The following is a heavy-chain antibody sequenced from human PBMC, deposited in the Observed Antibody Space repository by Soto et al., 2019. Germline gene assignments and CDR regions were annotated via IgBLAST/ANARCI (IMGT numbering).Heavy chain of an antibody. CDR2: IYTSGST. V-gene: IGHV4-4*07. CDR3: ARGIGNGYSGIRYVPDLYYYYGMDV. Sequence: SETLSLTCTVPGGSISSYYWSWIRQPAGKGLEWIGRIYTSGSTNYNPSLKSRVTMSVDTSKNQFSLKLSSVTAADTAVYYCARGIGNGYSGIRYVPDLYYYYGMDVWGQGTTVTVSS. J-gene: IGHJ6*02. CDR1: GGSISSYY. D-gene: IGHD6-13*01.